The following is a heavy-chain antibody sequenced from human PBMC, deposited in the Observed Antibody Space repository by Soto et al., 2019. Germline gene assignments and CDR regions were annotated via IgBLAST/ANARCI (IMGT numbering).Heavy chain of an antibody. CDR2: ISYDGSNK. V-gene: IGHV3-30*18. CDR3: AKEKFGFFDY. D-gene: IGHD3-10*01. J-gene: IGHJ4*02. CDR1: GFTFSSYG. Sequence: QVQLVESGGGVVQPGRSLRLSCAASGFTFSSYGMHWVRQAPGKGLEWVAVISYDGSNKYYADSVKGRFTISRDNSKNTLYLQMNSLRAEDTAVYYCAKEKFGFFDYCGQGTLVTVSS.